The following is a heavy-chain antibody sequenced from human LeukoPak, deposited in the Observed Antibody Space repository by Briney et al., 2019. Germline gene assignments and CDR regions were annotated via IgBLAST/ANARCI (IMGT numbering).Heavy chain of an antibody. V-gene: IGHV4-4*07. CDR3: AREDLDSSWGAFDI. CDR1: GGSISSYY. CDR2: IYATGST. J-gene: IGHJ3*02. Sequence: SETLSLTCTVSGGSISSYYWSWIRQPAGKGLEWIGRIYATGSTDYNPSLKSRVTMSVDTSKNQFSLNLSSMTAADTAVYYCAREDLDSSWGAFDIWGQGTMVTVSS. D-gene: IGHD6-13*01.